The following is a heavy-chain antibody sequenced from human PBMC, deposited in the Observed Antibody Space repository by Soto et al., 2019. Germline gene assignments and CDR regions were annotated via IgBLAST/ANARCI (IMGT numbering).Heavy chain of an antibody. CDR1: GYTFTSYC. CDR3: ARDNGSWYYVHH. V-gene: IGHV1-18*04. J-gene: IGHJ5*02. CDR2: ISAYNGNT. Sequence: QVQLVQSGAEVKKPGASVKVSCKASGYTFTSYCISWVRQAPGQGLEWMGWISAYNGNTNYAQKLQGRVTMTTDTSPCTVYMSLRSLRSDDTAVYYCARDNGSWYYVHHLGQGTASTVSA. D-gene: IGHD6-13*01.